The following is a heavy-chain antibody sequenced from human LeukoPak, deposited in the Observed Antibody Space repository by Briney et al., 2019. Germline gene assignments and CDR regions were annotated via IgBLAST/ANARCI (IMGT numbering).Heavy chain of an antibody. Sequence: SETLSLTCAVYGGSFSGYYWSWIRQPPGKGLEWIGEINHSGSTNYNPSLKSRVTISVDTSKNQFSPKLSSVTAADTAVYYCARVSIAAAGPRDYYYYGMDVWGQGTTVTVCS. CDR3: ARVSIAAAGPRDYYYYGMDV. V-gene: IGHV4-34*01. CDR1: GGSFSGYY. J-gene: IGHJ6*02. D-gene: IGHD6-13*01. CDR2: INHSGST.